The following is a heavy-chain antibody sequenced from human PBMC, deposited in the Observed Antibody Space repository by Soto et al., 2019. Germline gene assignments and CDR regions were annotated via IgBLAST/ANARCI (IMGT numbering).Heavy chain of an antibody. Sequence: GWSLRLSCAASGFTFSSYGMTWVRQAPGKGLEWVSFSSATGAGTYYADSVKGRFTISRDNSKNTLYLQMTSLRADDTAVYYCAKDRRAGGNYGFYSDFWGQGALVTVSS. CDR1: GFTFSSYG. D-gene: IGHD1-7*01. CDR3: AKDRRAGGNYGFYSDF. V-gene: IGHV3-23*01. J-gene: IGHJ4*02. CDR2: SSATGAGT.